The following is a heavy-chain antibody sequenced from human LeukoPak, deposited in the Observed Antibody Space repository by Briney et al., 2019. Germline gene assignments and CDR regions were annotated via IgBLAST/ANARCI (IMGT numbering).Heavy chain of an antibody. D-gene: IGHD3-10*01. Sequence: GGSLRLSCAASGLTVSSHYMSWVRQAPGKGLEWVSIFYSDTATYYADSVKGRFTISRDNSKNTLNLQMNSLRAEDTAVYYCATITMVRGWFDYWGQGTLVTVSS. J-gene: IGHJ4*02. CDR3: ATITMVRGWFDY. CDR2: FYSDTAT. CDR1: GLTVSSHY. V-gene: IGHV3-53*01.